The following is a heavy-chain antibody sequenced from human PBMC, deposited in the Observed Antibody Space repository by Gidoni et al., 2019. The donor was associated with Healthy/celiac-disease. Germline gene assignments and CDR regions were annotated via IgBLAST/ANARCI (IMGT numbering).Heavy chain of an antibody. J-gene: IGHJ3*02. V-gene: IGHV4-34*01. Sequence: QVQLQQWGAGLLKPSETLSLTCAVYGGSFSGYYWSWIRPPPGKGLEWIGEINHSGSTNYDPSLKSRVTISVDTSKNQFSLKLSSVTAADTAVYYCAREYLGSSGGAFDIWGQGTMVTVSS. CDR2: INHSGST. CDR1: GGSFSGYY. CDR3: AREYLGSSGGAFDI. D-gene: IGHD3-22*01.